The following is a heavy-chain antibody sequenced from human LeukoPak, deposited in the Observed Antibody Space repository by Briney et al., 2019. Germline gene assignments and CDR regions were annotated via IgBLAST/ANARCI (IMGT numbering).Heavy chain of an antibody. V-gene: IGHV1-2*02. CDR1: VYMFTGYY. J-gene: IGHJ4*02. CDR2: SNPNTGGT. D-gene: IGHD2-15*01. Sequence: VASMKVSCKASVYMFTGYYIQWVRQAPRQGLEWMGWSNPNTGGTHYAQKSQDRVTVIRDKSTNTAYMELSSLTSDDTAVYFCAREGTIEVAVAVTGMLPYWGQGTMVTVSS. CDR3: AREGTIEVAVAVTGMLPY.